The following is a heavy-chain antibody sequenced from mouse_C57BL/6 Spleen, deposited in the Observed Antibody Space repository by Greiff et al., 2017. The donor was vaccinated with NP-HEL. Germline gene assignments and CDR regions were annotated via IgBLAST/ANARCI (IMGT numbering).Heavy chain of an antibody. Sequence: QVQLQQPGAELVKPGASVKMSCKASGYTFTSYWITWVKQRPGQGLEWIGDIYPGSGSTNYNEKFKSKATLTVDTSSSTTYLQRSSLTSEDSAVYCCARSLREACMDYWGQGTSVTVSS. D-gene: IGHD1-1*01. CDR2: IYPGSGST. CDR1: GYTFTSYW. V-gene: IGHV1-55*01. J-gene: IGHJ4*01. CDR3: ARSLREACMDY.